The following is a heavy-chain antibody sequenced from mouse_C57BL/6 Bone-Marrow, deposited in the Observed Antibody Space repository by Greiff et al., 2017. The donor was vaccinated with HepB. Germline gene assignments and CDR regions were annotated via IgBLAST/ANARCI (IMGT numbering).Heavy chain of an antibody. D-gene: IGHD2-4*01. J-gene: IGHJ1*03. Sequence: EVQGVESGGDLVKPGGSLKLSCAASGFTFSSYGMSWVRQTPDKRLEWVATISSGGSYTYYPDSVKGRFTISRDNAKNTLYLQMSSLKSEDTAMYYCARLMITTRYFDVWGTGTTVTVSS. CDR1: GFTFSSYG. V-gene: IGHV5-6*01. CDR2: ISSGGSYT. CDR3: ARLMITTRYFDV.